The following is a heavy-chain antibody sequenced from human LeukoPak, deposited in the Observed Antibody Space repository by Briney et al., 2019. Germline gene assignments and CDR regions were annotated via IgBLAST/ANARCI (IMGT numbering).Heavy chain of an antibody. CDR3: ANLIDSYGSRVFDY. CDR1: GFTFSDYY. D-gene: IGHD5-18*01. V-gene: IGHV3-11*06. J-gene: IGHJ4*02. Sequence: PGGSLRLSCAASGFTFSDYYMSWIRQAPGKGLEWVSYISSSSSYIYYADSVKGRFTISRDNAKNSLYLQMNSLRAEDTAVYYCANLIDSYGSRVFDYWGQGTLVTVSS. CDR2: ISSSSSYI.